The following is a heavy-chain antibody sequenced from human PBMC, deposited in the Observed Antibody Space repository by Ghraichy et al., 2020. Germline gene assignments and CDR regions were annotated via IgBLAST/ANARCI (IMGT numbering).Heavy chain of an antibody. D-gene: IGHD5-18*01. J-gene: IGHJ6*02. Sequence: SETLSLTCTVSGGSISSYYWSWIRQPPGKGLEWIGYIYYSGSTNYNPSLKSRVTISVDTSKNQFSLKLSSVTAADTAVYYCARRRVGYSYGLGGYYYYYGMDVWGQGTTVTVSS. CDR2: IYYSGST. CDR3: ARRRVGYSYGLGGYYYYYGMDV. CDR1: GGSISSYY. V-gene: IGHV4-59*01.